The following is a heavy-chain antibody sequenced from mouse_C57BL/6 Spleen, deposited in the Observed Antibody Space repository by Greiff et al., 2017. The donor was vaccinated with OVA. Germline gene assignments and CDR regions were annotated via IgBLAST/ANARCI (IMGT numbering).Heavy chain of an antibody. J-gene: IGHJ3*01. CDR1: GYAFSSYW. CDR3: AREGVNYWFAY. D-gene: IGHD1-3*01. V-gene: IGHV1-80*01. Sequence: VQVVESGAELVKPGASVKISCKASGYAFSSYWMNWVKQRPGKGLEWIGQIYPGDGDTNYNGKFKGKATLTADKSSSTAYMQLSSLTSEDSAVYFCAREGVNYWFAYWGQGTLVTVSA. CDR2: IYPGDGDT.